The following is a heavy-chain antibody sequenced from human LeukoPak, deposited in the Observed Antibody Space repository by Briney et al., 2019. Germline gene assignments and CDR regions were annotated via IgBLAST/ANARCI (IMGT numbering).Heavy chain of an antibody. V-gene: IGHV3-33*06. CDR1: GFTFSSYG. CDR3: AKPPDGYNSGAFGY. CDR2: IWYDGTNK. Sequence: GRSLRLSCAASGFTFSSYGMHWVRQAPGKGLEWLALIWYDGTNKYYADSVKGRFTISRDNSKNTLYLQMSSLRVEDTAVYYCAKPPDGYNSGAFGYWGQGTLVTVSS. D-gene: IGHD5-24*01. J-gene: IGHJ4*02.